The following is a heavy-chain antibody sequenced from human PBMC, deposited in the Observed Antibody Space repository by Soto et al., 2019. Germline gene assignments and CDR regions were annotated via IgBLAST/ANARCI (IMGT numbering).Heavy chain of an antibody. CDR1: GYTFTSYG. CDR3: ARGGNSGYDSGWFDP. V-gene: IGHV1-18*01. D-gene: IGHD5-12*01. J-gene: IGHJ5*02. Sequence: EASVKVSCKASGYTFTSYGISWVRQAPGQGLEWMGWISAYNGNTNYAQKLQGRVTMTTDTSTSTAYMELRSLRSDDTAVYYCARGGNSGYDSGWFDPWGQGTLVTVSS. CDR2: ISAYNGNT.